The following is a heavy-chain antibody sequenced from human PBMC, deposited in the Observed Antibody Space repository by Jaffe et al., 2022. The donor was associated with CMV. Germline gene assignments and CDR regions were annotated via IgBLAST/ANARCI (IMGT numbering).Heavy chain of an antibody. D-gene: IGHD3-22*01. V-gene: IGHV4-59*01. CDR1: TGSISSYY. CDR2: IYYSGST. CDR3: ARGVRYYDSGGLYYYYMDV. J-gene: IGHJ6*03. Sequence: QVQLQESGPGLVKPSETLSLTCPVSTGSISSYYWSWIRQPPGKKLEWIGYIYYSGSTNYNPSLRSRVTISIDTSKNQISLDLSSVTAADTAVYYCARGVRYYDSGGLYYYYMDVWGKGTTVIVSS.